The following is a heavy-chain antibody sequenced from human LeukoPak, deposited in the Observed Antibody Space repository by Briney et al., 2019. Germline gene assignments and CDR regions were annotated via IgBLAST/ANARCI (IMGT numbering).Heavy chain of an antibody. V-gene: IGHV4-61*01. CDR3: ARAAYSGSYHSDY. D-gene: IGHD1-26*01. CDR2: IYYSGST. CDR1: GGSVNSGSYY. Sequence: PSETLSLTCTVSGGSVNSGSYYWTWIRQPPGKGLEWIGYIYYSGSTNYNPSLKSRVTISVDTSKNQFSLKLSSVTAADTAVYDCARAAYSGSYHSDYWGQGTLVTVSS. J-gene: IGHJ4*02.